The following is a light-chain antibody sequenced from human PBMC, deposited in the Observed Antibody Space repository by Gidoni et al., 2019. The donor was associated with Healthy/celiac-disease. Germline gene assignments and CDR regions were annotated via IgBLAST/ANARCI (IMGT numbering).Light chain of an antibody. CDR3: RQSYSTPPGT. J-gene: IGKJ1*01. CDR2: DAS. V-gene: IGKV1-39*01. Sequence: DIQMTQSPSSLSASVGDRVTITCRASQSSSSYLNWYQQKPGKDPNLLIYDASSLQRGVASRWCGGSAGTDVTLTISSMLPEDDVAYYCRQSYSTPPGTFGQGTKVEIK. CDR1: QSSSSY.